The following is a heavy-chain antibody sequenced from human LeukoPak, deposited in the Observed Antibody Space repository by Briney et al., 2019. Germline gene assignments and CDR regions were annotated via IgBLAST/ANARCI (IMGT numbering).Heavy chain of an antibody. J-gene: IGHJ6*02. V-gene: IGHV4-39*01. CDR2: IYYSGST. CDR3: ASLLRYCATTTCQAYMDV. CDR1: GGSISSSSYY. D-gene: IGHD2-2*01. Sequence: SETLSLTCTVSGGSISSSSYYWGWIRQPPGKGLEWIGNIYYSGSTYYNPSLKSRVTISVDTSKNQFSLKPSSVTAADTAVYYCASLLRYCATTTCQAYMDVWGQGTTVTVSS.